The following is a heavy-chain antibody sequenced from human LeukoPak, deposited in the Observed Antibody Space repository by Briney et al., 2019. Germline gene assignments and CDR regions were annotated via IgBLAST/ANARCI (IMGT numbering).Heavy chain of an antibody. J-gene: IGHJ6*03. CDR1: GYTFTIYA. D-gene: IGHD4-17*01. V-gene: IGHV1-3*03. CDR2: INAGNGNT. CDR3: ARGLGYGDLYYMDV. Sequence: ASVKVSCKASGYTFTIYAIHWVRQAPGQRLEWMGWINAGNGNTKYSQELQGRVTITRDTSASTAYMELSSLRSEDTAVYYCARGLGYGDLYYMDVWGKGTTVTISS.